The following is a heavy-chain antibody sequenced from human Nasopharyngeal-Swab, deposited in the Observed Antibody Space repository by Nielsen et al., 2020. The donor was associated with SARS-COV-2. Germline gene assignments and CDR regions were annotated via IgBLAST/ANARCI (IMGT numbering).Heavy chain of an antibody. CDR1: GYSFTTKW. CDR2: IYPGDSDT. J-gene: IGHJ2*01. Sequence: GESLKISCRTSGYSFTTKWIGWVRQMPGKGLEWVGSIYPGDSDTRYSPSVQGQVTISADKSISTAYLQWSTLKASDTAIYYCARGPRYFDLWSRGTLVTVSS. CDR3: ARGPRYFDL. V-gene: IGHV5-51*01. D-gene: IGHD2-15*01.